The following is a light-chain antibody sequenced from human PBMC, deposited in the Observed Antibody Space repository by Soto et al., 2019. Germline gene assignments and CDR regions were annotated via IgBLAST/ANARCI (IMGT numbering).Light chain of an antibody. J-gene: IGKJ1*01. Sequence: DIQMTQSPSFLSATVGDRVTITCRASQSISSWWAWYQQKPGKAPKLLIYDASSLESGVPSRFSGSGSGTEFTLTISSLQPDDFATYYCQQYNSYSWTFGQGTKVDIK. CDR3: QQYNSYSWT. CDR1: QSISSW. CDR2: DAS. V-gene: IGKV1-5*01.